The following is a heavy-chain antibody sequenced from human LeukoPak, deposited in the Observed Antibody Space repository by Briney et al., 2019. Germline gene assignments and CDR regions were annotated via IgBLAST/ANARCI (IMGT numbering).Heavy chain of an antibody. CDR3: ARDPVLGYCSSTSCYSDAFDI. V-gene: IGHV4-30-4*08. CDR1: GGSISSGDYY. D-gene: IGHD2-2*01. J-gene: IGHJ3*02. CDR2: IYNSGST. Sequence: SETLSLTCTVSGGSISSGDYYWSWIRQPPGKGLEWIGYIYNSGSTYYNPSLKSRVTTSVDTSKNQFSLKLSSVTAADTAVYYCARDPVLGYCSSTSCYSDAFDIWGQGTMVTVSS.